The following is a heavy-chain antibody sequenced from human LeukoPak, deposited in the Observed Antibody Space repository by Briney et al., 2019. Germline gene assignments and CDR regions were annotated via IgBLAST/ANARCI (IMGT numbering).Heavy chain of an antibody. CDR1: GFTFSNYG. V-gene: IGHV3-30*02. J-gene: IGHJ4*02. D-gene: IGHD1-26*01. CDR3: AKDSARKSIVGSTTRGVNDY. CDR2: IRYDGRNK. Sequence: QTGGSLRLSCGASGFTFSNYGMHWVRQAPGKGLEWVSFIRYDGRNKYYAESVKGRFTISRDNSKNTLYLQMNSLRAEDTAVYYCAKDSARKSIVGSTTRGVNDYWGQGTLVTVSS.